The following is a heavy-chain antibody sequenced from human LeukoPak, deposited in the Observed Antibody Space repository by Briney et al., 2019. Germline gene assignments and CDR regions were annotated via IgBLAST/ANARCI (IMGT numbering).Heavy chain of an antibody. CDR3: VREKLYTSSWGFQH. CDR2: FYSSVST. CDR1: GGSIRSYY. Sequence: NPSETLSLTCTVSGGSIRSYYWSWIRQSAGKGLEWIGRFYSSVSTNYNPSLESRVTMSVDTSRNLFYLNLTSVTAADTAVYFCVREKLYTSSWGFQHWGQGALVTVSS. J-gene: IGHJ1*01. V-gene: IGHV4-4*07. D-gene: IGHD6-13*01.